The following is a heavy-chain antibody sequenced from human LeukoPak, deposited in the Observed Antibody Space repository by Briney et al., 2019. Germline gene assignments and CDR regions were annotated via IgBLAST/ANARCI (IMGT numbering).Heavy chain of an antibody. Sequence: ASVKVSCKASGYTFTTYYMHWVRQAPGQGLEWVGIINPCGGSTTYAQKFQGRVTMTRDTSTSTVYMELSSLKSDDTAVYYCARGGGPGNYPFDFWGQGTLVTVSS. CDR1: GYTFTTYY. CDR3: ARGGGPGNYPFDF. J-gene: IGHJ4*02. V-gene: IGHV1-46*01. D-gene: IGHD1-7*01. CDR2: INPCGGST.